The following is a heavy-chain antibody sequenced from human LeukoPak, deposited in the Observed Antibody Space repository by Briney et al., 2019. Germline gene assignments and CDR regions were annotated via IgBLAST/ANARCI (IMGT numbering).Heavy chain of an antibody. D-gene: IGHD1-26*01. J-gene: IGHJ4*02. CDR3: AGLWGLTSPNFYY. V-gene: IGHV5-51*01. CDR2: IYPGDSDT. Sequence: PGESLKISCKGSGYSFTSYWIGWVRQMPGKGLEWMGIIYPGDSDTRYSPSFQGQVTISADKSISTAYLPWSSLKASDTAMYYCAGLWGLTSPNFYYGAKGTGATVSS. CDR1: GYSFTSYW.